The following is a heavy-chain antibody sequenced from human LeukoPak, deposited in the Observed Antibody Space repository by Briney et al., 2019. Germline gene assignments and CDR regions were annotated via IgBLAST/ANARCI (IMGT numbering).Heavy chain of an antibody. CDR2: IWYDGSNK. CDR3: AKYYYDSSGCSDY. J-gene: IGHJ4*02. D-gene: IGHD3-22*01. CDR1: GFSFSNYD. Sequence: GGSLRLSCAASGFSFSNYDMHWVRQAPGKGLEWVAVIWYDGSNKYYADSVKGRFTISRDNSKNTLYLQMNSLRAEDTAVYYCAKYYYDSSGCSDYWGQGTLVTVSS. V-gene: IGHV3-30*02.